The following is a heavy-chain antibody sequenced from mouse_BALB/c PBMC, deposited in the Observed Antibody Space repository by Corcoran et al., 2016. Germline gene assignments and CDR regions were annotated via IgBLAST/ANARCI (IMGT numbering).Heavy chain of an antibody. J-gene: IGHJ3*01. CDR2: INTYTGEP. V-gene: IGHV9-3-1*01. CDR3: AREGGNYAWFAY. CDR1: GYTFTNYG. Sequence: QIQLVQSGPELKKPGETVKISCKASGYTFTNYGMNWVKQAPGKGLKWMGWINTYTGEPTYADDFKGRFAFSLETSASTAYLQINNLKNEDTATYFCAREGGNYAWFAYCGQGTLVTVSA. D-gene: IGHD2-1*01.